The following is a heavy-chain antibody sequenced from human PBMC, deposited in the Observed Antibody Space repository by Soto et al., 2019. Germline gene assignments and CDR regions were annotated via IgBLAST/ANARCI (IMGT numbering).Heavy chain of an antibody. V-gene: IGHV3-30*18. J-gene: IGHJ6*02. D-gene: IGHD6-6*01. CDR2: ISYDGSNK. Sequence: PGGSLRLSCAASVFTFISYGMHWVRQAPGKGLEWVAVISYDGSNKYYADSVKGRFTISRDNSKNTLYLQMNSLRAEDTAVYYCAKVLWQLAHYYYYGMDVWGQGTTVTVS. CDR3: AKVLWQLAHYYYYGMDV. CDR1: VFTFISYG.